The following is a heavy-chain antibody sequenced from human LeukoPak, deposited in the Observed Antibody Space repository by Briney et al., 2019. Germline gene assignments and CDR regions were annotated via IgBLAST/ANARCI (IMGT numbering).Heavy chain of an antibody. D-gene: IGHD6-19*01. J-gene: IGHJ4*02. CDR2: ISSSGGST. Sequence: GGSLRLSCAASGFTFSSYAMSWVRQAPGKGLEWVPVISSSGGSTYYADSVKGRFTISRDNSRNTLDLQMNSLRVEDTAVYLCAKQGGAVAYTVRDYWGQGTLVTVSS. V-gene: IGHV3-23*01. CDR3: AKQGGAVAYTVRDY. CDR1: GFTFSSYA.